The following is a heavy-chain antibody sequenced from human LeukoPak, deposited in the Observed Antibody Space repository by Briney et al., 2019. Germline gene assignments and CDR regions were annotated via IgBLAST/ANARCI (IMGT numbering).Heavy chain of an antibody. Sequence: GESLKISCKGSAYSFTNYWISWVRQLPGKGPEWMGRIDPGDSQTNYSPSFQGHVTISADKSISTAYLQWSSLKASDTAMYYCARHSSVLNSFDPWGQGTLVTVSS. CDR3: ARHSSVLNSFDP. CDR2: IDPGDSQT. J-gene: IGHJ5*02. D-gene: IGHD3-22*01. CDR1: AYSFTNYW. V-gene: IGHV5-10-1*01.